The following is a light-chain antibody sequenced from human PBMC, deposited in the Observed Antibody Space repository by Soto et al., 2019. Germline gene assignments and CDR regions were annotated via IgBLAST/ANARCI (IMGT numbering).Light chain of an antibody. CDR3: SSYTGSNTPVV. CDR2: DVS. Sequence: QSVLTQPASVSGSPGQSITISCTGTSSDVGGYNYVSWYQQYPGEAPNLIIFDVSNRPSGVSNRFSGSKSGNPASLTISGLQAEDEADYYCSSYTGSNTPVVFGGGTKLTVL. CDR1: SSDVGGYNY. J-gene: IGLJ2*01. V-gene: IGLV2-14*01.